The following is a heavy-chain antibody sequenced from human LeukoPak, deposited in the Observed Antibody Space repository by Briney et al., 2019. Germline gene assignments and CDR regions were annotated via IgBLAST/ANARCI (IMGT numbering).Heavy chain of an antibody. J-gene: IGHJ4*02. CDR2: MNPNSGNT. CDR3: ASSVDTAMGRFDY. Sequence: ASVKVSCKASGYTFTSYGISWVRQAPGQGLEWMGWMNPNSGNTGYAQKFQGRVTMTRNTSISTAYMELSSLRSEDTAVYYCASSVDTAMGRFDYWGQGTLVTVSS. D-gene: IGHD5-18*01. V-gene: IGHV1-8*02. CDR1: GYTFTSYG.